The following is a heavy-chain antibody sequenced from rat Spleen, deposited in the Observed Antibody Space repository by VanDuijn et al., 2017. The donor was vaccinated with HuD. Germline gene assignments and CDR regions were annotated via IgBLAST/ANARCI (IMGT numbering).Heavy chain of an antibody. CDR1: GFSLTSYS. J-gene: IGHJ2*01. CDR3: SRETTVADTYYGSAVDY. V-gene: IGHV2-45*01. CDR2: MWRGGST. D-gene: IGHD1-9*01. Sequence: QVQLMESGPGLVQPSETLSLTCTVSGFSLTSYSVHWVRQPPGKGLEWMGVMWRGGSTEYNSALKTRLNIRRDTSKNQVFLKRKSRQTEDTAIYYCSRETTVADTYYGSAVDYWGQGVMVTVSS.